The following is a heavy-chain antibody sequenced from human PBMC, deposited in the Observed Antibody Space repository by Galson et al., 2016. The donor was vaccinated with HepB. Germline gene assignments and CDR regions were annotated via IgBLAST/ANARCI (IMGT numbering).Heavy chain of an antibody. CDR1: GFTFSNYV. CDR2: IFGGAAKA. Sequence: SLRLSCAASGFTFSNYVMSWVRQTPGKGLEWVSSIFGGAAKAYYADSVQGRFTISRDNSNDMLFLQMNSLTAEDTAVYYCAKDHLDSGWPTFDHWGQGSLVTVSS. CDR3: AKDHLDSGWPTFDH. V-gene: IGHV3-23*01. D-gene: IGHD6-19*01. J-gene: IGHJ4*02.